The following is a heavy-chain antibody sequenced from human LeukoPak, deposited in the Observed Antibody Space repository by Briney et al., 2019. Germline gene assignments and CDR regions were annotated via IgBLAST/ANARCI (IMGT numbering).Heavy chain of an antibody. J-gene: IGHJ5*01. D-gene: IGHD6-19*01. CDR3: ARAPSYSSNWYDY. V-gene: IGHV1-69*05. Sequence: SSVKVSCKASGGTFRSYAISWVRQAPGQGLEWMGRIIPIFGTAKYAQKFQGRVTITTDESTSTAYVELSSLTSEDTAVYYCARAPSYSSNWYDYWGRGTLVTVSS. CDR1: GGTFRSYA. CDR2: IIPIFGTA.